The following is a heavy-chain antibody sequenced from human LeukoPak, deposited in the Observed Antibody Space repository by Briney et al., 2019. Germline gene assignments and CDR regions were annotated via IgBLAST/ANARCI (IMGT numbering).Heavy chain of an antibody. CDR1: GYSFTNYW. CDR2: IYPGDSDT. V-gene: IGHV5-51*01. CDR3: ASPAQPGFRDAFDI. Sequence: GESLKISCEGSGYSFTNYWIAWVRQMPGKGLEWMGIIYPGDSDTRYSPSFQGQVTISADKSISTAYLQWSSLKASDTAMYYCASPAQPGFRDAFDIWGQGTMVTVSS. D-gene: IGHD1-14*01. J-gene: IGHJ3*02.